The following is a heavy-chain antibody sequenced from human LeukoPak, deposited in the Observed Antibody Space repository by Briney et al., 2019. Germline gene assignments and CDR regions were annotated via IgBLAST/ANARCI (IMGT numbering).Heavy chain of an antibody. CDR3: ARDPYGSGPDY. CDR1: GYTFTTYN. V-gene: IGHV1-18*01. D-gene: IGHD3-10*01. J-gene: IGHJ4*02. Sequence: ASVKVSCKASGYTFTTYNINWVRQAPGQGLEWMGWISGYNGNTNYAQKLQGRVTMTTDTSTSTAYTELRSLRSDDTAVYYCARDPYGSGPDYWGQGTLVTVSS. CDR2: ISGYNGNT.